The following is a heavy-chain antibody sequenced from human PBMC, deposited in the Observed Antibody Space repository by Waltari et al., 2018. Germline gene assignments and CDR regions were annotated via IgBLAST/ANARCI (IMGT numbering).Heavy chain of an antibody. D-gene: IGHD1-26*01. J-gene: IGHJ4*02. CDR3: ASPPGVGATTGPFDY. CDR2: ISYDGSNK. Sequence: QVQLVESGGGVVQPGRSLRLSCAASGFTFSSYAMHWVRQAPGKGLEWVAVISYDGSNKYYADSVKGRFTISRDNSKNTLYLQMNSLRAEDTAVYYCASPPGVGATTGPFDYWGQGTLVTVSS. CDR1: GFTFSSYA. V-gene: IGHV3-30-3*01.